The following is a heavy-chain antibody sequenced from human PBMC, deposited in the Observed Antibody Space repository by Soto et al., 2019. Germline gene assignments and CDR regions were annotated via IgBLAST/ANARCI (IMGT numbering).Heavy chain of an antibody. D-gene: IGHD6-19*01. Sequence: ESGGGVVQPGRSLRLSCAASGFTFSSYGMHWVRQAPGKGLEWVAVISYDGSNKYYADSVKGRFTISRDNSKNTLYLQMNSLRAEDTAVYYCAKSAVAGIHSGIYGMDVWGQGTTVTVSS. V-gene: IGHV3-30*18. CDR3: AKSAVAGIHSGIYGMDV. J-gene: IGHJ6*02. CDR2: ISYDGSNK. CDR1: GFTFSSYG.